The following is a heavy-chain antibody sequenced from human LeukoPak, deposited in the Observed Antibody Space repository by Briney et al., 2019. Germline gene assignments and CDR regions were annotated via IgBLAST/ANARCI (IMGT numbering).Heavy chain of an antibody. CDR2: ISGSGGST. D-gene: IGHD2/OR15-2a*01. CDR1: GFTFSSYS. Sequence: PGGSLRLSCAASGFTFSSYSMNWVRQAPGKGLEWVSAISGSGGSTYYADSVKGRFTISRGNSKNTLYLQMNSLRAEDTAVYYCAKEVRIRHPEPFDYWGQGTLVTVSS. J-gene: IGHJ4*02. V-gene: IGHV3-23*01. CDR3: AKEVRIRHPEPFDY.